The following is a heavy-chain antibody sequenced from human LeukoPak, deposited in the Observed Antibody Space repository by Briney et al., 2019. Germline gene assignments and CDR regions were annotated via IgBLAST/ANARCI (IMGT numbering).Heavy chain of an antibody. CDR1: GYTFTSNY. J-gene: IGHJ4*02. CDR3: TRTPVDTAAPPAY. CDR2: ISPSGGST. V-gene: IGHV1-46*03. D-gene: IGHD5-18*01. Sequence: GASVKVSCKAFGYTFTSNYMHWVRQAPGQGPEWMGVISPSGGSTTYAQKFQGRVTLTRDMSTSTDYLELSSLRSEDTAVYYCTRTPVDTAAPPAYWGQGTLVTVSS.